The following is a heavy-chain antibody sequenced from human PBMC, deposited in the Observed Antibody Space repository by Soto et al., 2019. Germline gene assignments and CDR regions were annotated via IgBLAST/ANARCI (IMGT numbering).Heavy chain of an antibody. D-gene: IGHD2-21*01. CDR2: INPSGGST. CDR1: GYTFTSCF. CDR3: ARDHGVGVEPLDY. Sequence: ASVKVSCKASGYTFTSCFMHWVRQAPGQGLEWMGIINPSGGSTSYAHKFPGRVTMTRDTSTSTVYMELSSLRSEDTAVYYCARDHGVGVEPLDYWGQGTLVTVSS. J-gene: IGHJ4*02. V-gene: IGHV1-46*01.